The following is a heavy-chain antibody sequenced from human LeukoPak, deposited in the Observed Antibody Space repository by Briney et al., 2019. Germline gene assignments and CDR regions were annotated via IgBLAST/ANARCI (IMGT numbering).Heavy chain of an antibody. D-gene: IGHD3-10*01. V-gene: IGHV3-53*01. CDR2: IYSGGST. Sequence: GGSLRLSCAASGFTVSSTYMNWVRQAPGKGLEWVSLIYSGGSTYYADSVKGRFTISRDNSKNTLYLQMNSLRAEDTAVYYCARLAGDSYYYYGMDVWGQGTTVTVSS. CDR3: ARLAGDSYYYYGMDV. J-gene: IGHJ6*02. CDR1: GFTVSSTY.